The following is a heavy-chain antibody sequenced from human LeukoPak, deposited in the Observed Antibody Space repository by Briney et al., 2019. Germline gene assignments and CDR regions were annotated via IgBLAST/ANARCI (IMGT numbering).Heavy chain of an antibody. Sequence: SQTLSLTCTVSGGSISSGSYCWSWIRQPAGKGLEWIGRIYTSGSTNYNPSLKSRVTISVDTSKNQFSLKLSSVTAADTAVYYCASGSSGLIDYWGQGTLVTVSS. CDR3: ASGSSGLIDY. CDR1: GGSISSGSYC. CDR2: IYTSGST. V-gene: IGHV4-61*02. J-gene: IGHJ4*02. D-gene: IGHD3-22*01.